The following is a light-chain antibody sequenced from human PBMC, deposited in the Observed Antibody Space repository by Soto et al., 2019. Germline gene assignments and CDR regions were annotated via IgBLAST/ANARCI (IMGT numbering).Light chain of an antibody. J-gene: IGKJ2*01. V-gene: IGKV3-20*01. CDR3: RQYGSSPYT. Sequence: EIVLTQSPGTLSLSPGERATLSCRASQSVSSSYLAWYQQKPGQAPRLLIYGASSRATGIPDRFIGSGSGTDFTLTISRLEHADVAVYYCRQYGSSPYTFGQGTKLEIK. CDR1: QSVSSSY. CDR2: GAS.